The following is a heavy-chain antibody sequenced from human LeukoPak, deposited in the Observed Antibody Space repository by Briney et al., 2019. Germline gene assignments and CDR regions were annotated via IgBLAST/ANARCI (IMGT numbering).Heavy chain of an antibody. CDR1: GFTFSSYA. CDR2: ISGSGGST. CDR3: ANRNDRTGFDP. V-gene: IGHV3-23*01. D-gene: IGHD1-1*01. J-gene: IGHJ5*02. Sequence: PGGSPRLSCAASGFTFSSYAMSWVRQAPGKGLEWVSAISGSGGSTYYADSVKGRFTISRDNSKNTLYLQTNSLRAEDTAVYYCANRNDRTGFDPWGQGTLVTVSS.